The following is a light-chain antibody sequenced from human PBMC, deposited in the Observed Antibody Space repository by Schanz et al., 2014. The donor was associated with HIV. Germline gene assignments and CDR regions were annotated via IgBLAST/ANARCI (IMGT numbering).Light chain of an antibody. V-gene: IGLV1-40*01. CDR1: RSNIGTGFD. J-gene: IGLJ3*02. CDR2: ANT. CDR3: CSYAGTTTHWV. Sequence: QSVLTQPPSVSGAPGQRVTISCTGTRSNIGTGFDVHWYQLLPGTAPKVLIFANTHRPSGVPDRFSGSKSGTSASLAITGLQAEDEADYYCCSYAGTTTHWVFGGGTKLTVL.